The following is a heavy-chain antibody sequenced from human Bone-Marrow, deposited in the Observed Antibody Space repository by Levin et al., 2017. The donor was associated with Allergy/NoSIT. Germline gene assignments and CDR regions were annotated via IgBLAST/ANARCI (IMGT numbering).Heavy chain of an antibody. CDR3: ASASIFGVVLES. CDR2: IIPILGLA. Sequence: SVKVSCKASGGIFSSYTVSWVRQAPGHGLEWMGRIIPILGLANYTQHFQGRVTITVDKSTSTAYMELNSLRSDDTAVYYCASASIFGVVLESWGQGTTVTVSS. V-gene: IGHV1-69*02. CDR1: GGIFSSYT. J-gene: IGHJ6*02. D-gene: IGHD3-3*01.